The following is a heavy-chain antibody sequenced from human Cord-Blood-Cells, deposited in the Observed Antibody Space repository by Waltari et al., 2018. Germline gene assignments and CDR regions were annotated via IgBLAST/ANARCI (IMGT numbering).Heavy chain of an antibody. D-gene: IGHD3-9*01. Sequence: QVQLQESGPGLVKPSETLSLTCTVSGGSISSYYWSWIRQPPGKGLAGIGDIYYSGRTIHSPSLRSRVTIPVETSKNQCALKMGAVTAADTALYYCARRGLGNWFDPWGQGTLVTVAS. J-gene: IGHJ5*02. V-gene: IGHV4-59*08. CDR2: IYYSGRT. CDR3: ARRGLGNWFDP. CDR1: GGSISSYY.